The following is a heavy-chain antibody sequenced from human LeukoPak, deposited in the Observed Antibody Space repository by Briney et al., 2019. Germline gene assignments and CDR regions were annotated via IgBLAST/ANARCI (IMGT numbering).Heavy chain of an antibody. V-gene: IGHV1-8*03. CDR2: MNPNSGNT. CDR1: GYTFTTYD. Sequence: ASVKVSCKASGYTFTTYDINWVRQATGQGLEWMGWMNPNSGNTGYAQKFQGRVTITRNTSISTAYMELTSLRSEDTAVYYCGRGSQNHWNYYYMDVWGKGTTVTVSS. J-gene: IGHJ6*03. D-gene: IGHD1-14*01. CDR3: GRGSQNHWNYYYMDV.